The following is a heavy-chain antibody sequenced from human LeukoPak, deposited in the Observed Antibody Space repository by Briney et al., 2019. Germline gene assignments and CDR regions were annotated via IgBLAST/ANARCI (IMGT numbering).Heavy chain of an antibody. CDR3: ARGRDCSSTSCFRFDY. CDR1: GGSFSGYY. V-gene: IGHV4-34*01. J-gene: IGHJ4*02. D-gene: IGHD2-2*01. CDR2: INHSGST. Sequence: PSETLSLTCAVYGGSFSGYYWSWIRQPPGKGLEWIGEINHSGSTNYNPSLKSRVTISVDTSKNQFSLKLSSVTAADTAVYYCARGRDCSSTSCFRFDYWGQGTLVTVSS.